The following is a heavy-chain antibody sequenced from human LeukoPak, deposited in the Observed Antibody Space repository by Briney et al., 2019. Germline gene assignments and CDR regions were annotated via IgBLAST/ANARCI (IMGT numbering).Heavy chain of an antibody. CDR1: GFTVSSNY. CDR2: IYSGGDT. Sequence: PGGSLILSCAASGFTVSSNYMIWVRQAPGKGLEWVSVIYSGGDTYYADSVKGRFTISRDNSKNTVYLQVNSLRAEDTAVYYCARRSTVTRDVDIWGQGTMVTVSS. V-gene: IGHV3-66*04. J-gene: IGHJ3*02. D-gene: IGHD4-17*01. CDR3: ARRSTVTRDVDI.